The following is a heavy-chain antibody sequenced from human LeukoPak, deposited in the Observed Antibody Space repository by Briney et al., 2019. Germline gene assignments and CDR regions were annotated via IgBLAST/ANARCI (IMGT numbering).Heavy chain of an antibody. D-gene: IGHD2-8*02. V-gene: IGHV3-20*04. J-gene: IGHJ3*02. Sequence: GGSLRLSCAASGFTFDDYGMSWVRHAPGKGLEWVSGINWNGGSTGYADSVKGRFTISRDNAKNSLYLQMNSLRAEDTAVYYCARGLVRGNDAFDIWGQGTMVTVSS. CDR1: GFTFDDYG. CDR2: INWNGGST. CDR3: ARGLVRGNDAFDI.